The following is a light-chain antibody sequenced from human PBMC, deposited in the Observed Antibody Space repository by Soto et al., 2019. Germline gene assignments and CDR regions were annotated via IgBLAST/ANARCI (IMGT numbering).Light chain of an antibody. V-gene: IGKV2-28*01. CDR1: QSLLHSNGYNY. Sequence: DIVMTQSPLSLPVTPGEPASISCRSSQSLLHSNGYNYLDWYLQKPGQSPQLLIYLGANRASGVPDRLSGSGSGTDLTLEISRVEAEDVWVYYCMQALQTRYTFGQGTKLAIK. CDR2: LGA. CDR3: MQALQTRYT. J-gene: IGKJ2*01.